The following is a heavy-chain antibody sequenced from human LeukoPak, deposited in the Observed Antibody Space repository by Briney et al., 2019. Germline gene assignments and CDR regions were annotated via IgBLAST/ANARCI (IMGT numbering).Heavy chain of an antibody. Sequence: GGSLRLSCAASGFTFSSYGMGWVRQAPGKGLEWVSSISSSSSYIYYADSMKGRFTISRDNAKNSLYLQMNSLRAEDTAVYFCARGIYTSSPRNPKNFFDYWGQGTLVTVS. D-gene: IGHD2-2*02. CDR1: GFTFSSYG. J-gene: IGHJ4*02. CDR3: ARGIYTSSPRNPKNFFDY. CDR2: ISSSSSYI. V-gene: IGHV3-21*01.